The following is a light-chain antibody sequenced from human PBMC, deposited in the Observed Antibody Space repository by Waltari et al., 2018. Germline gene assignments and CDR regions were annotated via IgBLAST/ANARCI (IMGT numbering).Light chain of an antibody. CDR3: ISYTTRRLWV. CDR1: SSYVGYYNY. V-gene: IGLV2-14*03. Sequence: QSALTQPASVSGSPGQSISISCTGTSSYVGYYNYVSWYQQHPGQAPKLMIYDVTKRPSGVANRFSGAKSGNTASLTISGLQAEDEADYYCISYTTRRLWVFGGGTQLTVL. J-gene: IGLJ3*02. CDR2: DVT.